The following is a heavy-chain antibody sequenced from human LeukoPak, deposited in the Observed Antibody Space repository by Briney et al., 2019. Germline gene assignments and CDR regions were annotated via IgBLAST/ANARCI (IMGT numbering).Heavy chain of an antibody. Sequence: PGRSLRPSCAASGFTFSSYGMHWVRQAPGKGLEWVAVISYDGSNKYYADSVKGRFTISRDNSKNTLYLQMNSLRAEDTAVYYCAKESDSSSWVTIDFWGQGTLVTVSS. V-gene: IGHV3-30*18. D-gene: IGHD6-13*01. CDR3: AKESDSSSWVTIDF. CDR1: GFTFSSYG. J-gene: IGHJ4*02. CDR2: ISYDGSNK.